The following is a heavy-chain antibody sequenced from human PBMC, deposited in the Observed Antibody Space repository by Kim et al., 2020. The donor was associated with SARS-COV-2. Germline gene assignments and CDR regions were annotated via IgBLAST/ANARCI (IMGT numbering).Heavy chain of an antibody. D-gene: IGHD2-2*01. CDR2: ISSSSSYI. Sequence: GGSLRLSCAASGFTFSSYSMNWVRQAPGKGLEWVSSISSSSSYIYYADSVKGRFTISRDNAKNSLYLQMNSLRAEDTAVYYCARVAVPAADQFPPGYWGQGTLVTVSS. CDR3: ARVAVPAADQFPPGY. J-gene: IGHJ4*02. V-gene: IGHV3-21*01. CDR1: GFTFSSYS.